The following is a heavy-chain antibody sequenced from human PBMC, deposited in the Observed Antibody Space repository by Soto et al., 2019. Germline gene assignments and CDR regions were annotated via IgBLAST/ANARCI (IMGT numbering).Heavy chain of an antibody. CDR1: GFTFSSYW. CDR3: ATSIQLWSLYYFDY. CDR2: IKQDGSEK. J-gene: IGHJ4*02. V-gene: IGHV3-7*01. D-gene: IGHD5-18*01. Sequence: GGSLRLSCAASGFTFSSYWMSWVRQAPGKGLEWVANIKQDGSEKYYVDSVKGRFTISRDNAKNSLYLQMNSLRAEDTAVYYCATSIQLWSLYYFDYWGQGTLVTVS.